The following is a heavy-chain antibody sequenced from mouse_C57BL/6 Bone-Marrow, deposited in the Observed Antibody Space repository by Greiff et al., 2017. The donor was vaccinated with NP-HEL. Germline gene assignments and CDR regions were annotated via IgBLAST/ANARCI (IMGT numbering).Heavy chain of an antibody. J-gene: IGHJ3*01. CDR3: ARESNYPFAY. V-gene: IGHV1-64*01. Sequence: QVQLKQPGAELVKPGASVKLSCKASGYTFTSYWMHWVKQRPGQGLEWIGMIHPNSGSTNYNEKFKSKATLTVDKSSSTAYMQLSSLTSEDSAVYYCARESNYPFAYWGQGTLVTVSA. D-gene: IGHD2-5*01. CDR1: GYTFTSYW. CDR2: IHPNSGST.